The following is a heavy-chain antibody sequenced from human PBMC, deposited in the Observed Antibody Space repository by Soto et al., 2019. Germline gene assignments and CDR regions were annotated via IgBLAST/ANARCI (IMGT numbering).Heavy chain of an antibody. CDR1: GGSLRGYY. V-gene: IGHV4-34*01. J-gene: IGHJ4*02. Sequence: SETLSLTCAVYGGSLRGYYWSWVRQPPGKGLEWIGEINHSGSSNYNTSLESRLTISIDTSKNQFSLKLTSVTAAATAVYYCARLWPFDSWGQGALVTVS. CDR3: ARLWPFDS. CDR2: INHSGSS.